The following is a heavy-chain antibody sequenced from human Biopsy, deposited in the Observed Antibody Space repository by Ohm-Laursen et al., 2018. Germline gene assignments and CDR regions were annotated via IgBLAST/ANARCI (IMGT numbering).Heavy chain of an antibody. CDR2: ISPKSGGT. V-gene: IGHV1-2*02. D-gene: IGHD6-19*01. CDR1: GFSFTGYY. J-gene: IGHJ4*02. Sequence: ASVKVSCKASGFSFTGYYIHWVRQAPGQGLEWMGGISPKSGGTNYAQKFQGNITMTKNTSMSTAYMEMSRLRSDDTAVYYCVLQSVAQMKNFDYWGQGTLVTVSS. CDR3: VLQSVAQMKNFDY.